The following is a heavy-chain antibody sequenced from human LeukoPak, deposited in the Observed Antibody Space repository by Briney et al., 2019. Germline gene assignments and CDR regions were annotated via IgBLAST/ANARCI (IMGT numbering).Heavy chain of an antibody. CDR2: IIPIFGTA. CDR3: ARENLTRDYFDY. D-gene: IGHD1-14*01. CDR1: GGTFSSYA. Sequence: SVKVSCKDSGGTFSSYAISWVRQAPGQGLEWMGGIIPIFGTANYAQKFQGRVTITADESTSTAYMELSSLRSEDTAVYYCARENLTRDYFDYWGQGTLVTVSS. J-gene: IGHJ4*02. V-gene: IGHV1-69*13.